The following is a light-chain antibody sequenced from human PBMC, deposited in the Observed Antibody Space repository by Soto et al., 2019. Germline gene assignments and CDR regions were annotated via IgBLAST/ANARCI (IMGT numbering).Light chain of an antibody. Sequence: DIQMTQSPSSLSASVGDRVTITCRASQSISSYLNWYQQKPEKAPKLLIYAASSLQSGVPSRFSGSGSGTDFTLTISSLQPEDSATYYCQQSYSTPRTFGQGTKVDI. J-gene: IGKJ1*01. V-gene: IGKV1-39*01. CDR3: QQSYSTPRT. CDR1: QSISSY. CDR2: AAS.